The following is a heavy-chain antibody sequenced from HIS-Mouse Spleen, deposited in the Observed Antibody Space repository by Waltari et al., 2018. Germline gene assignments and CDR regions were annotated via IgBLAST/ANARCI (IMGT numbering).Heavy chain of an antibody. V-gene: IGHV4-39*07. J-gene: IGHJ2*01. CDR1: GGSISSSSYY. D-gene: IGHD6-13*01. Sequence: QLQLQESGPGLVKPSETLSLTCTVSGGSISSSSYYWGWLRPPPGKGLEWIGSIYYRGGTYYNPSLKSRVTISVDTSKNQCYLKLSSVTAADTAVYYCAREIPYSSSWYDWYFDLWGRGTLVTVSS. CDR2: IYYRGGT. CDR3: AREIPYSSSWYDWYFDL.